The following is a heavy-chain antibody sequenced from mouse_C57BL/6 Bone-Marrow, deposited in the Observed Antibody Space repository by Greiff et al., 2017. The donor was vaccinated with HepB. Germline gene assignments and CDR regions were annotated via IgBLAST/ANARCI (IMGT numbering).Heavy chain of an antibody. V-gene: IGHV5-17*01. CDR2: ISSGSSTI. CDR1: GFTFSDYG. CDR3: ARPGSRGGIWFAY. D-gene: IGHD1-1*01. J-gene: IGHJ3*01. Sequence: DVMLVESGGGLVKPGGSLKLSCAASGFTFSDYGMHWVRQAPEKGLEWVAYISSGSSTIYYADTVKGRFTISRDNAKNTLFLQMTSLRSEDTAMYYCARPGSRGGIWFAYWGQGTLVTVSA.